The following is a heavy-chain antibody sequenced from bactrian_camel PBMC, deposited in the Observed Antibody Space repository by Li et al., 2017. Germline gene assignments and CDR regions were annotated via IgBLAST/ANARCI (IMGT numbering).Heavy chain of an antibody. V-gene: IGHV3S53*01. CDR3: AADVVNLQLARMYNN. Sequence: HVQLVESGGGSVQAGGSLRLSCVWSPRTYGTWCMYWFRQVLGKKREGVAGIDTEGSTNYADSVKGRFTISRDSAKNTLYLQMNSLKPEDTAMYYCAADVVNLQLARMYNNWGQGTQVTVS. J-gene: IGHJ4*01. D-gene: IGHD6*01. CDR2: IDTEGST. CDR1: PRTYGTWC.